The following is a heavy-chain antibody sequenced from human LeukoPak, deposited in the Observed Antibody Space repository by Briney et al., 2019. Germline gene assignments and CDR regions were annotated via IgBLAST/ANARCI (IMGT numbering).Heavy chain of an antibody. D-gene: IGHD3-3*01. CDR1: GGSISSYY. CDR2: IYYSGNT. Sequence: PSETLSLTCTVSGGSISSYYWSWIRQPPGKGLEWIGYIYYSGNTNYNPSLKSRVTISVDTSKNQFSLKLSSVTAADTAVYYCARSTYYDFWSGYYTGGLTVGWFDPWGQGTLVTVSS. CDR3: ARSTYYDFWSGYYTGGLTVGWFDP. J-gene: IGHJ5*02. V-gene: IGHV4-59*01.